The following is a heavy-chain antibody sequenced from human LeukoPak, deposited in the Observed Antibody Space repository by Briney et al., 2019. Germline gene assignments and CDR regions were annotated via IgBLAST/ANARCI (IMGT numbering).Heavy chain of an antibody. CDR1: GFSFISYG. D-gene: IGHD3-3*02. CDR2: ISDDGRNK. CDR3: ARGSIYRPLDY. Sequence: GGSLRLSCAASGFSFISYGMHWVRQAPGKGPEWVGVISDDGRNKKYADSVKGRFTISRDNSMNTLYLQMGSLGTEDMAVYYCARGSIYRPLDYWGQGTLVTVSS. J-gene: IGHJ4*02. V-gene: IGHV3-30*03.